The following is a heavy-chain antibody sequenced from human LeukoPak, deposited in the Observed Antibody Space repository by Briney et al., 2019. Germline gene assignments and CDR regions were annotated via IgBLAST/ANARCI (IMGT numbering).Heavy chain of an antibody. CDR1: EFAFSTYN. D-gene: IGHD1/OR15-1a*01. Sequence: GGSLRLSCAASEFAFSTYNMNWVRQAPGKGLEWVSYISTGSSTTYYADSVKGRFTISRDNVENSLYLQMNSLRAEDTAVYYCAKQGFGCWGQGTLVTVSS. CDR2: ISTGSSTT. J-gene: IGHJ4*02. CDR3: AKQGFGC. V-gene: IGHV3-48*01.